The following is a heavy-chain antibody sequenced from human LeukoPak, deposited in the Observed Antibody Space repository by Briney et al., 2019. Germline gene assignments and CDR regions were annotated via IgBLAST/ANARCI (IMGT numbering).Heavy chain of an antibody. CDR1: GFTFSSYS. CDR3: ARRLWIDAFDI. Sequence: GGSLRLSCAASGFTFSSYSMNWVRQAPGKGLEWVSSISSSSSYIYYADSVKGRFTISRDNAKNSLYPQMNSLRAEDTAVYYCARRLWIDAFDIWGQGTMVTVSS. J-gene: IGHJ3*02. CDR2: ISSSSSYI. V-gene: IGHV3-21*01. D-gene: IGHD4/OR15-4a*01.